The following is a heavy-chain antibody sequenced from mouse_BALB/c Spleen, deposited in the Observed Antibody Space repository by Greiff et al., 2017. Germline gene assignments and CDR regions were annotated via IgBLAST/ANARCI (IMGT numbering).Heavy chain of an antibody. V-gene: IGHV1-4*01. Sequence: QVQLQQSGADLARPGASVKMSCKASGYTFTSYTMHWVKQRPGQGLEWIGYINPSSGYTNYNQKFKDKATLTADKSSSTAYMQLSSLTSEDSAVYYCASWDGRLYAMDYWGQGTSVTVSS. CDR1: GYTFTSYT. CDR3: ASWDGRLYAMDY. D-gene: IGHD1-1*01. J-gene: IGHJ4*01. CDR2: INPSSGYT.